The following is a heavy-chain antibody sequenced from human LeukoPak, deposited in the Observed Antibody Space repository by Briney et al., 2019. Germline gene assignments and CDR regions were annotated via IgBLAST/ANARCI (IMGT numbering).Heavy chain of an antibody. CDR1: GFTFSSYS. J-gene: IGHJ4*02. CDR3: AKSTGFNWKGLFDY. D-gene: IGHD1-20*01. Sequence: PGGSLRLSCAASGFTFSSYSLNWVRRAPGKGLEWVSSISSSSSYIYYADSVKGQFTISRDNSKNTLYLQMNSLRAEDTAVYYCAKSTGFNWKGLFDYWGQGTLVTVSS. CDR2: ISSSSSYI. V-gene: IGHV3-21*04.